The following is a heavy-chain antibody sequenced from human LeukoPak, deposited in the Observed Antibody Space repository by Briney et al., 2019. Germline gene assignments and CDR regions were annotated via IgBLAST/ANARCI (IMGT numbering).Heavy chain of an antibody. J-gene: IGHJ4*02. D-gene: IGHD6-13*01. Sequence: GASVKVSCKASGYTFTSYYMHWVRQAPGQGLEWMGIINPSGGSTSYAQKFQGRVTMTRDTSTSTVYMELSSLRSEDTAVYYCARGISAAGRGSENYLDYWGQGTLVTVSS. CDR3: ARGISAAGRGSENYLDY. CDR1: GYTFTSYY. V-gene: IGHV1-46*01. CDR2: INPSGGST.